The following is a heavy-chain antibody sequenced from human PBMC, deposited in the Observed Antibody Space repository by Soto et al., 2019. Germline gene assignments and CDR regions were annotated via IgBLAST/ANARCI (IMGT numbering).Heavy chain of an antibody. V-gene: IGHV4-59*08. J-gene: IGHJ4*02. CDR3: ARHKYQPLLPVSDS. CDR2: VYSSGST. CDR1: GGNIVDHG. D-gene: IGHD1-26*01. Sequence: TVVGGNIVDHGGSRIRKHPGKGLEWIGYVYSSGSTNYNPSLKSRVTISVDTSKNQFSLKLSSVTAADTAVYYCARHKYQPLLPVSDSRGQGAPVTVSS.